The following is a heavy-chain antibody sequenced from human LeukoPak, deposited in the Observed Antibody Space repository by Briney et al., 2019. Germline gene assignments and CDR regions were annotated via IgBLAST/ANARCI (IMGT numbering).Heavy chain of an antibody. CDR2: ISRSGSTK. V-gene: IGHV3-11*01. CDR3: ANDGAYYDSNTDAFDI. Sequence: GGSLRLSCAASGFTFSDYNMRWIRQAPGKGLEWVSSISRSGSTKYYADSVKGRFTISRDNAENSLFLQMNSLRAEDTAVYYCANDGAYYDSNTDAFDIWGQGTMVTVSS. D-gene: IGHD3-22*01. CDR1: GFTFSDYN. J-gene: IGHJ3*02.